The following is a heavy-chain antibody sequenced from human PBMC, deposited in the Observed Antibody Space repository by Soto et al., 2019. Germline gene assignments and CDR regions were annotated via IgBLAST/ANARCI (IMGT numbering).Heavy chain of an antibody. CDR3: ARDVGYHYDGSPSGQFDF. CDR2: VYTSGST. Sequence: PSETLSLTCTVSGGSISSYYWSWIRQPAGKGLEWIGRVYTSGSTNYNPSLKSRVTMSVDTSKNQFSLKLSSVTAADTAVYYCARDVGYHYDGSPSGQFDFWGQGTLVTVSS. D-gene: IGHD3-22*01. V-gene: IGHV4-4*07. J-gene: IGHJ4*02. CDR1: GGSISSYY.